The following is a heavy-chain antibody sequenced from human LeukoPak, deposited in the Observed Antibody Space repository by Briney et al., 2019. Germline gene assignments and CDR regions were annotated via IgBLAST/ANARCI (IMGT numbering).Heavy chain of an antibody. CDR2: IWYDGSEK. D-gene: IGHD6-6*01. Sequence: PGRSLRLSCAASGFTFSGYGMHWARQAPGKELEWVAVIWYDGSEKYYADSVKGRFIISRDNSKNTVYLQMNSLRVEDTAVYYCVGTIASRGSEYWGQGALVTVSS. V-gene: IGHV3-33*01. J-gene: IGHJ4*02. CDR3: VGTIASRGSEY. CDR1: GFTFSGYG.